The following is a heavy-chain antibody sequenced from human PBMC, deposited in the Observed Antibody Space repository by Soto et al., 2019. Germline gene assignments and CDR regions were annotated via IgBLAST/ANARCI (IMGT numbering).Heavy chain of an antibody. D-gene: IGHD3-22*01. CDR1: GYTFTSYG. V-gene: IGHV1-18*01. CDR2: VSVYNGNT. Sequence: ASVKVSCKTSGYTFTSYGISWVRQAPGQGLEWMGLVSVYNGNTKYAQRFQGRVTMTTDTSTNTAYMEVRSLRSDDTAVYYCARVGYYHDSSGYFPPAAEYFQHWGQGTLVTVSS. CDR3: ARVGYYHDSSGYFPPAAEYFQH. J-gene: IGHJ1*01.